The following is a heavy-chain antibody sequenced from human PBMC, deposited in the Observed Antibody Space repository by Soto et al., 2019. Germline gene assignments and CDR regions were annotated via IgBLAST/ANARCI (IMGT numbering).Heavy chain of an antibody. J-gene: IGHJ4*02. CDR3: AKRRGAGGHFDY. V-gene: IGHV3-23*01. D-gene: IGHD2-15*01. CDR2: VSIGGST. Sequence: PRLSCAASGFTFSSYAMSWVRQAPGKGLEWVAVVSIGGSTHYADSVRGRFTISRDNSKNTLSLQMNSLTAEDTAVYFCAKRRGAGGHFDYWGQGALVTVPS. CDR1: GFTFSSYA.